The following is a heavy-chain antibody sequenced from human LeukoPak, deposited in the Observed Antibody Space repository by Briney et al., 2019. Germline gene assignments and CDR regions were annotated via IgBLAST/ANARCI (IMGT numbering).Heavy chain of an antibody. D-gene: IGHD1-1*01. CDR3: AKQLRVYYYMDV. Sequence: QPGGSLRLSCAASGFTFSSYDMHWVRQATGKGLEWVSAIGTAGDTYYPGSVKGRFTISRENAKNSLYLQMNSLRAGDTAVYYCAKQLRVYYYMDVWGKGTTVTVSS. V-gene: IGHV3-13*01. J-gene: IGHJ6*03. CDR1: GFTFSSYD. CDR2: IGTAGDT.